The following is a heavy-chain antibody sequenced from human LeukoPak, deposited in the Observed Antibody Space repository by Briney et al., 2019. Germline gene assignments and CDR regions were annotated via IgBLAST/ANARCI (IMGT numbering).Heavy chain of an antibody. CDR3: ARSAYLDSSGYYFDF. CDR1: GFTFDAYA. Sequence: GGSLRLSCTASGFTFDAYAMNWVRQAPGKGLEWVSGLTNTGGAKYYADSVKGRFSISRDNSKITVSLQMNSLSADDTAVYYCARSAYLDSSGYYFDFWGQGTLVTVSS. CDR2: LTNTGGAK. D-gene: IGHD3-22*01. J-gene: IGHJ4*02. V-gene: IGHV3-23*01.